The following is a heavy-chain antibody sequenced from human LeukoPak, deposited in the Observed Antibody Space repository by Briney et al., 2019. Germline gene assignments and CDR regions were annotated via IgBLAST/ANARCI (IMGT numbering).Heavy chain of an antibody. CDR2: ISRSGSTI. CDR3: ARRAGYCSGGSCYYYYYMDV. Sequence: NPGGSLRLSCAASGFTFSDYYMSWIRQAPGKGLEWVSYISRSGSTIYYADSVKGRFTISRDNAKNSLYLQMNSLRAEDTAVYYCARRAGYCSGGSCYYYYYMDVWGKGTTVTISS. CDR1: GFTFSDYY. V-gene: IGHV3-11*01. D-gene: IGHD2-15*01. J-gene: IGHJ6*03.